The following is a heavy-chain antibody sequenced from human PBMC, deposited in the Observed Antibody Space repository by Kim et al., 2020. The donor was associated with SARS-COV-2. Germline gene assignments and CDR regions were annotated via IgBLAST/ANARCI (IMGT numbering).Heavy chain of an antibody. CDR2: IYPGDSDT. CDR1: GYSFTSYW. J-gene: IGHJ5*02. Sequence: GESLKISCKGSGYSFTSYWIGWVRQMPGKGLEWMGIIYPGDSDTRYSPSFQGQVTISADKSISTAYLQWSSLKASDTAMYYCARHPTLTPYGDPGGGWFDPWGQGTLVTVSS. CDR3: ARHPTLTPYGDPGGGWFDP. D-gene: IGHD4-17*01. V-gene: IGHV5-51*01.